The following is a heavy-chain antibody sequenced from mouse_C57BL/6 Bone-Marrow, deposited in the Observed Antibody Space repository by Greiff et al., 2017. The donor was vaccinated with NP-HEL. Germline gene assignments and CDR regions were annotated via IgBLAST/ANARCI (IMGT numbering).Heavy chain of an antibody. D-gene: IGHD2-1*01. CDR3: ARDYYGNHWYFDV. V-gene: IGHV1-26*01. Sequence: VQLQQSGPELVKPGASVKISCKASGYTFTDYYMNWVKQCHGKSLEWIGDINPNNGGTSYNQKFKGKATLTVDKSSSTAYMELRSLTSEDSAVYYCARDYYGNHWYFDVWGTGTTVTVSS. CDR1: GYTFTDYY. CDR2: INPNNGGT. J-gene: IGHJ1*03.